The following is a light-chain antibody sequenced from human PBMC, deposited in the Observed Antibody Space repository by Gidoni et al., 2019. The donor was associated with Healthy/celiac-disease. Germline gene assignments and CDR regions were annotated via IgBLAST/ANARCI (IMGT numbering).Light chain of an antibody. CDR1: QSIRSW. Sequence: DIQMTQSPSTLSASVGDRVTIPCRASQSIRSWLAWYQQKPGKAPKLLIYKASSLESGVPSRFSGSGSGTEFTLTISSLQPDDFATYYCQQYNSYSRTFXXXTKLEIK. CDR3: QQYNSYSRT. V-gene: IGKV1-5*03. CDR2: KAS. J-gene: IGKJ2*01.